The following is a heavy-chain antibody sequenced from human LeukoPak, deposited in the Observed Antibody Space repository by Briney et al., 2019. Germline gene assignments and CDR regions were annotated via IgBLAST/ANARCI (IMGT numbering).Heavy chain of an antibody. CDR2: IYTSGST. CDR3: ARSLNYDSTFDI. Sequence: SETLSLTCTVSGGSISSGSYYWSWIRQPAGKGLEWIGRIYTSGSTNYNPSLKSRVTISVDTSKNQFSLKLSSVTAADTAVYYCARSLNYDSTFDIWGQGTMVTVSS. CDR1: GGSISSGSYY. D-gene: IGHD3-22*01. V-gene: IGHV4-61*02. J-gene: IGHJ3*02.